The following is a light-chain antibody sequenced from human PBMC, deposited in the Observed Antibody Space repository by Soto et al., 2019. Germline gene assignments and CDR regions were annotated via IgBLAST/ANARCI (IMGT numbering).Light chain of an antibody. V-gene: IGKV1-5*03. Sequence: DIQMTQSPSTLSASVGDRVTITCRASQSISSWLAWYQQKPGKAPKLLIYKASGLETGVPSRFSGSGSGTEFTLTISSLQPADIATYYCQQYYDLYTFGQGTKLEIK. CDR2: KAS. J-gene: IGKJ2*01. CDR3: QQYYDLYT. CDR1: QSISSW.